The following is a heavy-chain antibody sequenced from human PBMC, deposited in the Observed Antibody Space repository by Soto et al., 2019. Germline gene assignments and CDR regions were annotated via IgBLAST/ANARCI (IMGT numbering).Heavy chain of an antibody. V-gene: IGHV1-58*01. Sequence: SVKVSCKASGFTFTSSTVQWVRQARGQRLEWIGWIVVGSGNTNYAQKFQERVTITRDMSTSTAYMELSSLRSEDTAVYYCAADNWGYSSSPYYFDYWGQGTLVTVSS. D-gene: IGHD6-13*01. J-gene: IGHJ4*02. CDR3: AADNWGYSSSPYYFDY. CDR2: IVVGSGNT. CDR1: GFTFTSST.